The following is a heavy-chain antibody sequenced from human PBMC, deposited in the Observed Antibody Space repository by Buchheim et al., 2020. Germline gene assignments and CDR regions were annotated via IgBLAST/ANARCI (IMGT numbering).Heavy chain of an antibody. D-gene: IGHD1-7*01. CDR1: GGSISSRDYY. V-gene: IGHV4-39*01. J-gene: IGHJ4*02. Sequence: QVQLQESGPGLVKPSETLSLTCTVSGGSISSRDYYWGWIRQPPGKGLEWIGNIYYSGSTYYNPSLKSRVTISVDSYMNQFSLKLSSVTAADTAVYYCARQVDWNLPGYWGQGTL. CDR2: IYYSGST. CDR3: ARQVDWNLPGY.